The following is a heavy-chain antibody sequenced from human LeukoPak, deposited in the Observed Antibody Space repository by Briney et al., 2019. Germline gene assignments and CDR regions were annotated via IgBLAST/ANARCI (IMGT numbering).Heavy chain of an antibody. CDR3: ARDHGLTYSTSSKANYFDY. J-gene: IGHJ4*02. D-gene: IGHD6-6*01. CDR1: GGSINNYY. Sequence: PSETLSLTCTVSGGSINNYYWSWIRQPPGKGLEWIAYIYYTGGSTNYNPSLKSRVTISVDTSNNQFSLKLNSVTAADTAVYYCARDHGLTYSTSSKANYFDYWGQGTLVTVSS. CDR2: IYYTGGST. V-gene: IGHV4-59*01.